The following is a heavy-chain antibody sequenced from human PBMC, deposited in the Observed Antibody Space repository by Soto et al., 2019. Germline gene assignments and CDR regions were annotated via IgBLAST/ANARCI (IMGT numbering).Heavy chain of an antibody. J-gene: IGHJ4*02. CDR2: IYPTGGT. D-gene: IGHD6-13*01. CDR3: ARDYSSIWYVDY. CDR1: GASISSYY. Sequence: QVQLQESGPGLVKPSETLSLTCTVSGASISSYYWCWIRQPAGKGQEWIGRIYPTGGTSYNHSLKIRVTMSVDTSKNQCSLRLSSVTAADTAVDYCARDYSSIWYVDYWGQGTLVTVSS. V-gene: IGHV4-4*07.